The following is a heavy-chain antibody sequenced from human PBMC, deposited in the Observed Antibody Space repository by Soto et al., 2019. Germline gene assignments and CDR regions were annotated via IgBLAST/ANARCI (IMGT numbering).Heavy chain of an antibody. CDR2: INSGNDKT. CDR3: ARGSGNWFDL. Sequence: QVQLVQSGAEVKKPGASVKVSCKASGYIFTSYAMQWVRQAPGQRLEWMGWINSGNDKTKYSQKFQARVNITRDTSASTAYLELSSLRSEDTAVYYCARGSGNWFDLWGQGTLVTVSS. J-gene: IGHJ5*02. CDR1: GYIFTSYA. V-gene: IGHV1-3*04.